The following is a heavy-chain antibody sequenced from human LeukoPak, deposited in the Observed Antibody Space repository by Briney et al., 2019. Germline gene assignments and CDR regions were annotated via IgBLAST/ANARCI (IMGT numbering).Heavy chain of an antibody. V-gene: IGHV4-39*07. Sequence: PSETLSLTCTVSGGSINSGSYYWAWIRQPPGKGLEWIGTIYYSGNTFYNPSLKSRVTISVDTSKNQFSLKLSSVPAADTAVYYCARGPESPVEMATIARLFDPWGQGTLVTVSS. J-gene: IGHJ5*02. D-gene: IGHD5-24*01. CDR3: ARGPESPVEMATIARLFDP. CDR2: IYYSGNT. CDR1: GGSINSGSYY.